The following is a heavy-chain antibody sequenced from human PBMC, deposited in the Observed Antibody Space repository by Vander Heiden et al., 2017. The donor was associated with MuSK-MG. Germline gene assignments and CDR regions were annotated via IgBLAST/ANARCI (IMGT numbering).Heavy chain of an antibody. D-gene: IGHD2-15*01. V-gene: IGHV3-66*01. J-gene: IGHJ4*02. CDR2: IYSGGST. CDR1: GCTVSSNY. Sequence: EVQLVESGGGLVQPGGSLRLSCPASGCTVSSNYMSWVRQAPGKGLEWVSVIYSGGSTYYADSVKGRFTISRDNSKNTLYLQMNSLRAEDTAVYYCARDRPYCSGGSCYSGYWGQGTLVTVSS. CDR3: ARDRPYCSGGSCYSGY.